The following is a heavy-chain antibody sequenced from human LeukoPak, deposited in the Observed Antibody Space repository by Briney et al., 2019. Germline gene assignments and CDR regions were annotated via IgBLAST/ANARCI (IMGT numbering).Heavy chain of an antibody. Sequence: PSETLSLTCTVSGGSISSYYWSWIRQPPGKGLEWIGYIYYSGSTNYNPSLKSRVTISVDTSKNQFSLKLSSVTAADTAVYYCARSSGKDAFDIWGQGTMDTVSS. D-gene: IGHD3-3*01. V-gene: IGHV4-59*01. J-gene: IGHJ3*02. CDR1: GGSISSYY. CDR3: ARSSGKDAFDI. CDR2: IYYSGST.